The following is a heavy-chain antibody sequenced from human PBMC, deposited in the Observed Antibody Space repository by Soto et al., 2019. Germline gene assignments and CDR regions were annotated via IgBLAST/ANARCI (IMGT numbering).Heavy chain of an antibody. V-gene: IGHV1-69*13. CDR2: IIPILGTA. CDR1: GGTFSSYA. J-gene: IGHJ6*02. CDR3: ARDRRPLRYFDWLLYSYGMDV. D-gene: IGHD3-9*01. Sequence: SVKVSCKASGGTFSSYAISWVRQAPGQGLEWMGGIIPILGTANYAQKFQGRVTITADESTSTAYMELSSLRSEDTAVYYCARDRRPLRYFDWLLYSYGMDVWGQGTTVTVSS.